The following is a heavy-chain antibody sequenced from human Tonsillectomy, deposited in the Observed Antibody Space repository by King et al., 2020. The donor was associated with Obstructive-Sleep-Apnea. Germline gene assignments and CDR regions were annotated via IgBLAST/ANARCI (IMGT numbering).Heavy chain of an antibody. Sequence: QLVQSGAEVKKPGESLKISCKGSGYSFTSYWIGWVRQMPGKGLEWMGIIYPGDSDTRYSPSFQGQVTISADKSISTAYLQWSSLKASDTAMYYCARRAAYCGGDCYNNAYWGQGTLVTVSS. V-gene: IGHV5-51*01. CDR1: GYSFTSYW. CDR3: ARRAAYCGGDCYNNAY. CDR2: IYPGDSDT. J-gene: IGHJ4*02. D-gene: IGHD2-21*02.